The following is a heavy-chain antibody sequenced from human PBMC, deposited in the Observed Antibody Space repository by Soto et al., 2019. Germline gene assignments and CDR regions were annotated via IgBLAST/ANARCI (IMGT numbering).Heavy chain of an antibody. D-gene: IGHD5-12*01. CDR3: ARAHGEVRGYDLQYYFDY. V-gene: IGHV1-18*01. Sequence: GASVKVSCKASGYTFTSYGISWVRQAPGQGLEWMGWISAYNGNTNYAQKLQGRVTMTTDTSTSTAYMELRSLRSDDTAVYYCARAHGEVRGYDLQYYFDYWGQGTLVTVSS. CDR1: GYTFTSYG. J-gene: IGHJ4*02. CDR2: ISAYNGNT.